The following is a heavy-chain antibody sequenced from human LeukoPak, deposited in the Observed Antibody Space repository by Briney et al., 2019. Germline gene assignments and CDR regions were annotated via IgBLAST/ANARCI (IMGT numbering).Heavy chain of an antibody. V-gene: IGHV3-30-3*01. CDR2: ISYGGTDK. D-gene: IGHD4-23*01. CDR1: GFTFSSYA. Sequence: GGSLTLFCAASGFTFSSYAMHWVRQAPGKGLEWVAVISYGGTDKYYADSVKGRFTISRDNSKNTLYLQMNSLRAEDTAVYYCASDYGGKCCYYFDYWGQGTLVTVSS. J-gene: IGHJ4*02. CDR3: ASDYGGKCCYYFDY.